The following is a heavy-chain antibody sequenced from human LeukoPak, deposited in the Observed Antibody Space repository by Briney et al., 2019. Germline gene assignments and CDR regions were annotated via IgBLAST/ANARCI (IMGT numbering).Heavy chain of an antibody. Sequence: TVSLTCTVAGGSISRGGYDSSWIRQHPGNGLELIGDIEDTRSTYYNPSLKSPSTKSVDTSKKHFSLKLSSVTAADTAVYYCAREVPGSYDLGAFDIWGQGTMVTVSS. D-gene: IGHD1-26*01. CDR2: IEDTRST. V-gene: IGHV4-31*01. CDR1: GGSISRGGYD. J-gene: IGHJ3*02. CDR3: AREVPGSYDLGAFDI.